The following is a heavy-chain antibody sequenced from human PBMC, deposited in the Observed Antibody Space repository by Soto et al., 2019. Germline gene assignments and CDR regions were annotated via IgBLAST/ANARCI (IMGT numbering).Heavy chain of an antibody. CDR3: ARWRYLDY. D-gene: IGHD2-15*01. V-gene: IGHV3-23*01. Sequence: LRLSCAASGFSFGSYALSWVRQAPGKGLEWVSTISGSDGKTFYADSVKGRFSISRDTYQSTVYLKMNSLRADETALYYCARWRYLDYLGQFARVTVSS. CDR2: ISGSDGKT. CDR1: GFSFGSYA. J-gene: IGHJ4*02.